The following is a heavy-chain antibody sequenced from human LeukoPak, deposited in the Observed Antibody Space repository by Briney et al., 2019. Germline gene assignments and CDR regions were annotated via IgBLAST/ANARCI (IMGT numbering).Heavy chain of an antibody. D-gene: IGHD5-24*01. Sequence: PSETLSLTCTVSGGSISSYYWSWIRQPPGKGLEWIGEINHSGSTNYNPSLKSRVTISVDTSKNQLSLKLSSVTAADTAVYYCARVTEGDGYNSDYWGQGTLVTVSS. J-gene: IGHJ4*02. CDR3: ARVTEGDGYNSDY. V-gene: IGHV4-34*01. CDR2: INHSGST. CDR1: GGSISSYY.